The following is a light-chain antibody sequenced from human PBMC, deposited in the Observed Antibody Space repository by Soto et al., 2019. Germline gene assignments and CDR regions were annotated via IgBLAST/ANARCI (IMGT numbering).Light chain of an antibody. CDR2: EVN. V-gene: IGLV2-8*01. CDR3: SSFAGSSELV. J-gene: IGLJ3*02. Sequence: QSALTQPPSASGSPGQSVTISCTGTSSDVGRYKYVSWYQQYPGKAPKVMIYEVNKRPSGAPDRFSGSKSGNTASLTVSGLQTEDEAHYYCSSFAGSSELVFGGGTKVTVL. CDR1: SSDVGRYKY.